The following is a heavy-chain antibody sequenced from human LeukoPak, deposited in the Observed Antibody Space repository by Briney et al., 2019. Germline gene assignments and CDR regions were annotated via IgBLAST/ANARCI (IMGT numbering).Heavy chain of an antibody. J-gene: IGHJ4*02. CDR2: IYHSGST. Sequence: SETLSLTCTVSGGSISSGGYYWSWIRQPPGKGLEWIGYIYHSGSTYYNPSLKSRATISVDRSKNQFSLKLSSVTAADTAVYYCARRSYDSSGYYDDVFDYWGQGTLVTVSS. CDR3: ARRSYDSSGYYDDVFDY. V-gene: IGHV4-30-2*02. D-gene: IGHD3-22*01. CDR1: GGSISSGGYY.